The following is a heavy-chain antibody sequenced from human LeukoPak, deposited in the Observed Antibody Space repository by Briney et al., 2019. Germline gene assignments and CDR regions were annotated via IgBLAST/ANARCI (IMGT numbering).Heavy chain of an antibody. CDR2: INPNSGGT. Sequence: ASVKVSCKASEYIFTPFEMHWVRQAPGQGLEWMGWINPNSGGTNYAQKFQGRVTMTRDTSISAAHMELSSLRSDDTAVYYCARDYCANGVCHPRYYYYMDVWGKGITVTVSS. CDR3: ARDYCANGVCHPRYYYYMDV. V-gene: IGHV1-2*02. CDR1: EYIFTPFE. J-gene: IGHJ6*03. D-gene: IGHD2-8*01.